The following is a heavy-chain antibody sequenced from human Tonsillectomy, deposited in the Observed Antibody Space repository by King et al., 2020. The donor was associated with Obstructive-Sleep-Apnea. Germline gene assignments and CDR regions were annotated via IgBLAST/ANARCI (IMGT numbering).Heavy chain of an antibody. Sequence: VQLQESGPGLVKPSQTLSLTCTVSGGSINSGDYYWSWIRQPPGKGLEWIGYIYFSGYAYYNPSLKSRLLMSLDTSKNQFSLNLSSVTAADTAVYYCATITEEFEAFDIWGQGTAVTVSS. CDR1: GGSINSGDYY. J-gene: IGHJ3*02. V-gene: IGHV4-30-4*01. CDR2: IYFSGYA. D-gene: IGHD1-14*01. CDR3: ATITEEFEAFDI.